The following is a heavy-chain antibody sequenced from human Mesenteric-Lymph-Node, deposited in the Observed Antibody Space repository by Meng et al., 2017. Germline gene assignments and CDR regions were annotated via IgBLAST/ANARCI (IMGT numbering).Heavy chain of an antibody. D-gene: IGHD2-2*01. V-gene: IGHV4-30-2*01. CDR1: GGSISSGGYS. CDR3: ARLYCVSTTCYADY. J-gene: IGHJ4*02. Sequence: QLQLQESGSGLVKPSQTLSLACAVSGGSISSGGYSWSWIRQPPGKGLEWIGHIYHSASTYYNPSLKSRVTISIDRSNNQFSLKLSSVTAADTAVYYCARLYCVSTTCYADYWGQGTLVTVSS. CDR2: IYHSAST.